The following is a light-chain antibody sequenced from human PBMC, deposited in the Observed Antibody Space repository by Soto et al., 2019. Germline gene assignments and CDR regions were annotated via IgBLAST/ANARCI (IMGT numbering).Light chain of an antibody. CDR1: QSVSSN. Sequence: VMTQSPATLSVSPGERATLSCRASQSVSSNLAWYQQKPGQAPRLLIYGASTRATGIPARFSGSGSGTEFTLTISSLQSEDFAVYYCQQYNNWPPRAITFGQGTRLEIK. J-gene: IGKJ5*01. CDR2: GAS. V-gene: IGKV3-15*01. CDR3: QQYNNWPPRAIT.